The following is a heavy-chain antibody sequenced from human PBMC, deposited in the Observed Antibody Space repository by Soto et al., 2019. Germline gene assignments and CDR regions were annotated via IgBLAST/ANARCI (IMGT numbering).Heavy chain of an antibody. J-gene: IGHJ6*03. V-gene: IGHV4-34*01. CDR3: ARVGSSSWHRKNYYYYYMDV. D-gene: IGHD6-13*01. Sequence: SETLSLTCAVYGGSFSGYYWSWIRQPPGKGLEWIGEINHSGSTNYNPSLKSRVTISVDTSKNQFSLKLSSVTAADTAVYYCARVGSSSWHRKNYYYYYMDVWGKGTTVTVSS. CDR1: GGSFSGYY. CDR2: INHSGST.